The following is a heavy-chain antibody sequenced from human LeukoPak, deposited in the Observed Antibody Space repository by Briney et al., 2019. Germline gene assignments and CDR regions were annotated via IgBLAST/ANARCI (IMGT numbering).Heavy chain of an antibody. D-gene: IGHD5-18*01. CDR1: RFTFSSYG. CDR2: IQYDGSNE. J-gene: IGHJ4*02. Sequence: GGSLRLSCAASRFTFSSYGMHWVRQAPGKGLEWVAYIQYDGSNEQYADSVKGRFSISRDSSKNILYLQMNSLRAEDTAVYYCARGGYTYGYATSQGDYWGQGTLVTVSS. V-gene: IGHV3-30*02. CDR3: ARGGYTYGYATSQGDY.